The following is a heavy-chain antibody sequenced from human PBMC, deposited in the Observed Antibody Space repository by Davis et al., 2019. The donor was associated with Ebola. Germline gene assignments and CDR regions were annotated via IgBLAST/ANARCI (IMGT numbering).Heavy chain of an antibody. Sequence: SCAASGFTFSSYAMSWVRQPPGKGLEWIGEIYHSGSTNYNPSLKSRVTISVDKSKNQFSLKLSSVTAADTAVYYCARGPTVTTTAFDYWGQGTLVTVSS. J-gene: IGHJ4*02. CDR2: IYHSGST. CDR1: GFTFSSYAM. CDR3: ARGPTVTTTAFDY. V-gene: IGHV4-4*02. D-gene: IGHD4-17*01.